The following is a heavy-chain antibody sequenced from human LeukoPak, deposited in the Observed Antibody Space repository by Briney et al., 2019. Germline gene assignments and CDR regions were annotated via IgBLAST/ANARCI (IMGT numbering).Heavy chain of an antibody. Sequence: SETLSLTCTVSGASISNYYWSWIRQPPGKGLEWIGYIYHTGSTSYNPSLKSRVIMSLETSQNQFSLKVRSVTAADTAVYYCAREDSGYDYSPFYYWGQGILVTVSS. J-gene: IGHJ4*02. V-gene: IGHV4-59*01. CDR2: IYHTGST. CDR1: GASISNYY. D-gene: IGHD5-12*01. CDR3: AREDSGYDYSPFYY.